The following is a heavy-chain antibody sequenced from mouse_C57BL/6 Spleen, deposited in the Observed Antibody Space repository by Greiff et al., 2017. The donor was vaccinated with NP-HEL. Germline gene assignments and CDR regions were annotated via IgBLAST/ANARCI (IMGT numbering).Heavy chain of an antibody. CDR1: GYTFTSYW. J-gene: IGHJ2*01. Sequence: QVQLKQPGAELVKPGASVKLSCKASGYTFTSYWMHWVKQRPGQGLEWIGMIHPNSGSTNYNEKFKSKATLTVDKSSSTAYMQLSSLTSEDSAVYYCARYGATVVAYYFDYWGQGTTLTVSS. CDR2: IHPNSGST. CDR3: ARYGATVVAYYFDY. V-gene: IGHV1-64*01. D-gene: IGHD1-1*01.